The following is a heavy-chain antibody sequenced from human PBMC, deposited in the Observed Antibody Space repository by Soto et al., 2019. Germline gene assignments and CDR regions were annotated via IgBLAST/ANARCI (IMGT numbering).Heavy chain of an antibody. CDR2: IYYIGST. CDR3: ARFYMVRGVMGAFDI. Sequence: QVQLQESGPGLVKPSQTLSLTCTVSGGSISSGGYYWSWIRQHPGKGLEWIGYIYYIGSTYYNPSLKSRVPISLDTSKNQFSLKLSSVTAADTAVYYCARFYMVRGVMGAFDIWGQGTMVTVSS. CDR1: GGSISSGGYY. J-gene: IGHJ3*02. D-gene: IGHD3-10*01. V-gene: IGHV4-31*03.